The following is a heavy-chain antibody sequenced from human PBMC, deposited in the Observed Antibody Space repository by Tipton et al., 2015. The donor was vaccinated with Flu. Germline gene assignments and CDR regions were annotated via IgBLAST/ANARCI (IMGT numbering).Heavy chain of an antibody. CDR1: GGSISSNNYY. CDR2: ISTSGST. D-gene: IGHD4-11*01. J-gene: IGHJ5*02. Sequence: TLSLTCTVSGGSISSNNYYWSWIRQPAGKGLEWVGRISTSGSTKYSPSLKGRVTISVDTSKNQFSLRLNSVTAADTAVYYCARRDYSNYVSDPKNWFDPWGQGTLVTVSS. CDR3: ARRDYSNYVSDPKNWFDP. V-gene: IGHV4-61*02.